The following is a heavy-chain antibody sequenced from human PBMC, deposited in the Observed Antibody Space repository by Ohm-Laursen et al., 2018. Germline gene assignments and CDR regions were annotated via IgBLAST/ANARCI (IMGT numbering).Heavy chain of an antibody. Sequence: SLRLSCAASGFTFSDYSMTWVRQSPGKGLEWLSYIRYRDHLNLYADSMKGRSTISRDDGKNSLFLQTNSLRAEDTGVYYFATAGSAYRSDWFDYWGQGILVTVSS. J-gene: IGHJ5*01. D-gene: IGHD5-12*01. CDR1: GFTFSDYS. CDR2: IRYRDHLN. CDR3: ATAGSAYRSDWFDY. V-gene: IGHV3-11*04.